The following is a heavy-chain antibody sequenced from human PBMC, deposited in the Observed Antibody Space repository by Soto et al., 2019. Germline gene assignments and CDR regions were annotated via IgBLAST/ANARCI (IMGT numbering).Heavy chain of an antibody. CDR2: ISGSGGST. D-gene: IGHD3-9*01. Sequence: PGGSLRLSCAASGFTFSSYAMSWVRQAPGKGLEWVSGISGSGGSTYYAESVKGRFTISRDNSNNTLYLQMKSLRVDDTAVYYFAKVTSYDTLNGFDYWGQGTLVTVSS. CDR1: GFTFSSYA. CDR3: AKVTSYDTLNGFDY. J-gene: IGHJ4*02. V-gene: IGHV3-23*01.